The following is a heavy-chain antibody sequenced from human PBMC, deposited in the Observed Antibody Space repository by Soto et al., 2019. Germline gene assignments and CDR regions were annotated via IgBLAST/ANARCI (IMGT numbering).Heavy chain of an antibody. Sequence: QVQLQESGPGLVKTSDTLSLTCTVSGGSITPYYWSWIRQPPGEGLEWIGYVSDSGKTGYNPSLKSRDSMSIDTSKNEFSLKLTSLTAADAATYYCARQQYTVVTAFDVWGQGTTVAVSS. CDR1: GGSITPYY. CDR3: ARQQYTVVTAFDV. V-gene: IGHV4-59*07. D-gene: IGHD2-15*01. J-gene: IGHJ3*01. CDR2: VSDSGKT.